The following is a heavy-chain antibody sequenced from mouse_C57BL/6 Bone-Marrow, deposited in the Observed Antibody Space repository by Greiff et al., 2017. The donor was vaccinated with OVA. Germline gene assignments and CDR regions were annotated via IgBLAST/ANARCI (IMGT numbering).Heavy chain of an antibody. Sequence: VQLQQSGAELVRPGASVKLSCTASGFNFTDYYMHWVKQRPEQGLEWIGRIDPEDGDTEYAPKFQGKATLTADTSSNTAYLQLSSLTSEDTAVYYCTDSSGDGNWGQGTTLTVTS. CDR2: IDPEDGDT. CDR1: GFNFTDYY. J-gene: IGHJ2*01. V-gene: IGHV14-1*01. CDR3: TDSSGDGN. D-gene: IGHD3-2*02.